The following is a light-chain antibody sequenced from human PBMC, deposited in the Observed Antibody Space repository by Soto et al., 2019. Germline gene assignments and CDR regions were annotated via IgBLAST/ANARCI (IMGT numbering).Light chain of an antibody. Sequence: DIQMTQSPSTLSASVGDRDTITCRASRSISNWLAWYQQKPGKAPKLLIYKASSLESGVPSRFSGSGSGTEFTLTISSLQPDDFATYYCQQYNSLWTFGQGTKVEIK. J-gene: IGKJ1*01. V-gene: IGKV1-5*03. CDR3: QQYNSLWT. CDR2: KAS. CDR1: RSISNW.